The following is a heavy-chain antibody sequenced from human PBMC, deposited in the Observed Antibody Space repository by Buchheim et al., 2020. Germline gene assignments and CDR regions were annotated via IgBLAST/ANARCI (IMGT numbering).Heavy chain of an antibody. V-gene: IGHV3-7*04. J-gene: IGHJ6*02. D-gene: IGHD2-2*01. CDR2: IKQDGSEK. Sequence: EVQLVESGGGLVQPGGSLRLSCAASGFTFSSYWMSWVRQAPGKGLEWVANIKQDGSEKYHVDSVKGRFTISRDNAKNSLYLQMNSLRVEDTAVYYCARYQEYQLLSDYYYGMDVWGQGTT. CDR3: ARYQEYQLLSDYYYGMDV. CDR1: GFTFSSYW.